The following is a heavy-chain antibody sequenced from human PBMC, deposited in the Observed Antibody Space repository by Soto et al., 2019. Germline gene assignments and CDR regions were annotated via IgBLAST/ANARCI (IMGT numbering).Heavy chain of an antibody. CDR1: GYTFTSYG. D-gene: IGHD2-2*01. Sequence: GASVKVSCKASGYTFTSYGISWVRQAPGQGLEWMGWISAYNGNTNYAQKLQGRVTMTTDTSTSTAYMELRSLRSDDTAVYYCARLYCSSTSRYRFYSFEPQGQRTLLRVSS. V-gene: IGHV1-18*01. J-gene: IGHJ5*02. CDR3: ARLYCSSTSRYRFYSFEP. CDR2: ISAYNGNT.